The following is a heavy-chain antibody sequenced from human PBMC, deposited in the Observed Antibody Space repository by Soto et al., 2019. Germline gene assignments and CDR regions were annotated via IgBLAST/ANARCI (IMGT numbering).Heavy chain of an antibody. Sequence: SETLSLTCAVYGGSFSGYYWSWIRQPPGKGLEWIGEINHSGSTNYNRSLKSRVTISVDTSKNQFSLKLSYVTAADTDVYYCAGGVNVIPQQNTSIVVVVAAVLDYWGQGTLVTVSS. CDR1: GGSFSGYY. D-gene: IGHD2-15*01. V-gene: IGHV4-34*01. CDR3: AGGVNVIPQQNTSIVVVVAAVLDY. J-gene: IGHJ4*02. CDR2: INHSGST.